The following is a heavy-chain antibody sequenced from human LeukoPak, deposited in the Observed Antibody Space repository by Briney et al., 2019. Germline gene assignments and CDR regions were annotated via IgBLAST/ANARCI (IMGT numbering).Heavy chain of an antibody. J-gene: IGHJ4*02. CDR3: AKAKQWLVRGANDY. D-gene: IGHD6-19*01. CDR1: GFTFSSYG. CDR2: ISGSGGST. V-gene: IGHV3-23*01. Sequence: GGSVRLSCAASGFTFSSYGMSWVRQAPGKGLEWVSAISGSGGSTYYADSVKGRFTISRDNSKNTLYLQMNSLRAEDTAIYYCAKAKQWLVRGANDYWGQGTLVTVSS.